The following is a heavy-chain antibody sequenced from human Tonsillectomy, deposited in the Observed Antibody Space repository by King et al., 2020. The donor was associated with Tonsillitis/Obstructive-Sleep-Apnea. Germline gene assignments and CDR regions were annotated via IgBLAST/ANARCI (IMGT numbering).Heavy chain of an antibody. CDR1: GFTFSSHA. CDR3: ARDACSGGGCYSNNDYYYMDV. CDR2: IANDGSNK. D-gene: IGHD2-15*01. Sequence: VQLVESGGDVVQPGRSLRLSCAASGFTFSSHAMHWVPQAPGKGLEWVSVIANDGSNKYYADSVKGRFTVSRDNAKNTLYVQLNSLRAEDTAVYYCARDACSGGGCYSNNDYYYMDVWGKGTTVTVSS. V-gene: IGHV3-30*01. J-gene: IGHJ6*03.